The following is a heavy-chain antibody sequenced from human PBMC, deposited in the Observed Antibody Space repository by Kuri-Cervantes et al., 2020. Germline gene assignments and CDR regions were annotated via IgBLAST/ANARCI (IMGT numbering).Heavy chain of an antibody. CDR2: IYYSGST. CDR1: GGSIDGSTYY. Sequence: SETLSLTCTVSGGSIDGSTYYWGWIRQPPGKGLEWIGSIYYSGSTYYNPSLKSRVTISVDTSKNQFSLKLSSVTAADTAVYYCARGSRKRRIVVVPAAMRYFDLWGRGTLVTVSS. V-gene: IGHV4-39*07. D-gene: IGHD2-2*01. CDR3: ARGSRKRRIVVVPAAMRYFDL. J-gene: IGHJ2*01.